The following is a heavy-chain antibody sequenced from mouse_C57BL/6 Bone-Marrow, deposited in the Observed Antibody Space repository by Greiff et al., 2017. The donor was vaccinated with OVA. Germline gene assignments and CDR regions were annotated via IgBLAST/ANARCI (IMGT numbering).Heavy chain of an antibody. J-gene: IGHJ3*01. D-gene: IGHD2-1*01. CDR3: AMIYYGNYFFAY. CDR1: GYTFTSYW. V-gene: IGHV1-59*01. Sequence: QVQLQQPGAELVRPGTSVKLSCKASGYTFTSYWMHWVKQRPGQGLEWIGVIDPSDSYTNYNQKFKGKATLTVDTSSSTAYMQLSSLKSEDSAVYYCAMIYYGNYFFAYWGQGTLVTVSA. CDR2: IDPSDSYT.